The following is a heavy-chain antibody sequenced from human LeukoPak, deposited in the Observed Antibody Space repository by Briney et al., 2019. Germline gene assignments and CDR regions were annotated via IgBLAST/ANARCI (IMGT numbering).Heavy chain of an antibody. J-gene: IGHJ3*02. Sequence: AASVKVSCKASGYTFTSYGISWVRQAPGQGLEWMGWISAYNGNTNYAQKLQGRVTMTTDTSTSTAYMELRSLRSDDTAVYYCARDRGLIPVVVAAPVDDAFGIWGQGTMVTVSS. V-gene: IGHV1-18*01. CDR3: ARDRGLIPVVVAAPVDDAFGI. CDR1: GYTFTSYG. CDR2: ISAYNGNT. D-gene: IGHD2-15*01.